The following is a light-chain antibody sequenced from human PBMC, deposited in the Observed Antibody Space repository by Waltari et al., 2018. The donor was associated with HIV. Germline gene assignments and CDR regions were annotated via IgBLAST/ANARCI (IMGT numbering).Light chain of an antibody. J-gene: IGKJ2*01. V-gene: IGKV1-16*02. CDR1: QDITRL. CDR2: GAS. Sequence: DIQLTQSPSSVSASVEDTVTITCRASQDITRLLAWFQQKPGKAPKSLIYGASNLQGGFPSKFSGSGSGTEFTLTISNLQPEDSATYFCQQHYSYPYTFGQGTKLE. CDR3: QQHYSYPYT.